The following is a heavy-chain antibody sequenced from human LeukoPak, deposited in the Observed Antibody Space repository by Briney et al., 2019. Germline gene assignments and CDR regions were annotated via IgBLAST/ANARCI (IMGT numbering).Heavy chain of an antibody. Sequence: SETLSLTCTVSGGSISSYYWSWIRQPPGKGLEWIGYIYYSGSTNYNPSLKSRVTISVDTSKNQFSLKLSSVTAADTAVYYCAKGTYSSGSRRGYYFDYWGQGTLVTVSS. CDR1: GGSISSYY. D-gene: IGHD3-22*01. CDR2: IYYSGST. J-gene: IGHJ4*02. CDR3: AKGTYSSGSRRGYYFDY. V-gene: IGHV4-59*01.